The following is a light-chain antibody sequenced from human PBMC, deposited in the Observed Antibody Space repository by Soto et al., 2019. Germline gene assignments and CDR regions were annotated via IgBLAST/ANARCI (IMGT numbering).Light chain of an antibody. CDR3: QQRSNWPPPIT. CDR1: QSVSNNY. J-gene: IGKJ5*01. V-gene: IGKV3D-20*02. CDR2: GAS. Sequence: EIVLTQSPGSLSLSPGESGSLSCRASQSVSNNYLAWYQQKPGQAPRLLINGASNRATGIPDRFSGSGSGKDFTLNISSLEPEDFAVYYCQQRSNWPPPITFGQGTRLEIK.